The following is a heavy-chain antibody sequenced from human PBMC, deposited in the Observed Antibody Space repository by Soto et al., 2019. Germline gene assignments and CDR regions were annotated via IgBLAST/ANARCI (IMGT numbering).Heavy chain of an antibody. V-gene: IGHV1-18*01. Sequence: GAPVKVTCKASGYTFSSYGISWVRRAPGQGLEWMGWISAYNGNTNYAQKLQGRVTMTTDTSTSTAYMELRSLRSDDTAVYYCARAPQIRHLAVAVDYWGQGTLVTVSS. CDR1: GYTFSSYG. CDR3: ARAPQIRHLAVAVDY. J-gene: IGHJ4*02. D-gene: IGHD6-19*01. CDR2: ISAYNGNT.